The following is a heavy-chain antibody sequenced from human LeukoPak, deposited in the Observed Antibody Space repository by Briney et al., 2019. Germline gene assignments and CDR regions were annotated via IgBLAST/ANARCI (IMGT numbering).Heavy chain of an antibody. CDR1: GGSISSSSYY. V-gene: IGHV4-39*07. CDR3: ARAPPTWIQLDWFDP. CDR2: IYYSGST. Sequence: SETLSLTCTVSGGSISSSSYYWGWIRQPPGKGLEWIGSIYYSGSTYYNPSLKSRVTISVDTSKNQFSLKLSSVTAADTAVYYCARAPPTWIQLDWFDPWSQGTLVTVSS. J-gene: IGHJ5*02. D-gene: IGHD5-18*01.